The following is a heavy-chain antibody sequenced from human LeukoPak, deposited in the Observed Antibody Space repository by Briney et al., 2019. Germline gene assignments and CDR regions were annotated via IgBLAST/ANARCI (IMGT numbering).Heavy chain of an antibody. D-gene: IGHD6-19*01. J-gene: IGHJ4*02. V-gene: IGHV3-53*01. CDR1: GFTVSDNY. CDR2: FYSGGNT. Sequence: GGSMRLSCVVSGFTVSDNYMSWVRQAPGKGLEWVSAFYSGGNTYYTGSVKGRFIISRDSSKNTLYLQMNNLRPEDTAMYYCAKLPSSGWLDYWGQGTLVTVSS. CDR3: AKLPSSGWLDY.